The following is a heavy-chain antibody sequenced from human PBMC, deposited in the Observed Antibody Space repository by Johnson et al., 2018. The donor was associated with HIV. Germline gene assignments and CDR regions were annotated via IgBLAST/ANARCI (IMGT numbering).Heavy chain of an antibody. V-gene: IGHV3-7*01. CDR1: GFTFNTYW. D-gene: IGHD3-10*01. CDR3: VRVRGAGLGAFDI. Sequence: VQLVESGGGLVQPGGSLSLSCAASGFTFNTYWMTWVRQAPGKGLEWVANINQDGSEKDYVDSVKGRFTISRDIAKKSLYLQMSGLRAEDTAVYYCVRVRGAGLGAFDIWGQGTMVTVSS. J-gene: IGHJ3*02. CDR2: INQDGSEK.